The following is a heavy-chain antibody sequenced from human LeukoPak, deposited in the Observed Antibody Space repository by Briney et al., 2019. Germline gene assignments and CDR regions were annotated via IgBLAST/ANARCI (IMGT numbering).Heavy chain of an antibody. V-gene: IGHV4-59*01. D-gene: IGHD4-17*01. Sequence: SETLSLTCTVSGGSINSYYWSWIRQPPGKGLEWIGYIYNSGTNYNPSLESRVAISVDTSKNQFSLQLSSVTAADTAVYYCVRDKGDVTRRSSERFDYWGQGTLVTVSS. J-gene: IGHJ4*02. CDR1: GGSINSYY. CDR3: VRDKGDVTRRSSERFDY. CDR2: IYNSGT.